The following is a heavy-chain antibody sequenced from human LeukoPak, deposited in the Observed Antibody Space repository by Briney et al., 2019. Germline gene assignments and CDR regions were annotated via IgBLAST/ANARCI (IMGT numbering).Heavy chain of an antibody. D-gene: IGHD5-12*01. CDR2: ISSNGGST. CDR3: ASPYSGYDYNFDH. J-gene: IGHJ4*02. Sequence: GGSLRLSCSASGFTFSSYAMHWVRQAPGKGLEYVSSISSNGGSTYYADSVRGRFTISRDNSKNTLFLQMSSLRTEDTAVYYCASPYSGYDYNFDHWGQGTLVTVSS. CDR1: GFTFSSYA. V-gene: IGHV3-64D*06.